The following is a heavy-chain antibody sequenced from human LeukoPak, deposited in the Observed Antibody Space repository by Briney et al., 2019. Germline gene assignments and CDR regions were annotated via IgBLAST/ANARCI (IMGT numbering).Heavy chain of an antibody. Sequence: GGSLRLSCAASGFTFSNAWMNWVRQAPGKGLEWVGRIKSKTDGGTTDYAAPVKGRFTISRDDSKNTLYLQMNSLKTEDTAVYYCTTDAQYYDFWSGYQAIDYWGQGTLVTVS. J-gene: IGHJ4*02. CDR1: GFTFSNAW. CDR2: IKSKTDGGTT. CDR3: TTDAQYYDFWSGYQAIDY. V-gene: IGHV3-15*07. D-gene: IGHD3-3*01.